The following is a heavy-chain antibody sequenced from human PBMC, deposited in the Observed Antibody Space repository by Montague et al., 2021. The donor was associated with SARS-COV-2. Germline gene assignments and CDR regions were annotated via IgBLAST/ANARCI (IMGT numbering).Heavy chain of an antibody. D-gene: IGHD3-9*01. CDR3: ARIPSLRYFDWSISSGQIPGYYYCGMDV. Sequence: PALVKPTQTLTLTCTFSGFSLSTSGMCVSWIRQPQGKALEWLALIDWGXEKYYSTSLKTRLTISKDNYKNQVVLTMTNMDPVDTATYYCARIPSLRYFDWSISSGQIPGYYYCGMDVWGQGTTVTVSS. CDR1: GFSLSTSGMC. CDR2: IDWGXEK. V-gene: IGHV2-70*01. J-gene: IGHJ6*02.